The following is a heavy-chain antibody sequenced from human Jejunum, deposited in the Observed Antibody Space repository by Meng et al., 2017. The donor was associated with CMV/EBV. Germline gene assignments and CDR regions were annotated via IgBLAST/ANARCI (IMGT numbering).Heavy chain of an antibody. CDR1: EFTFNKYT. Sequence: SEFTFNKYTMSSVRQAPGKGLEWVSAITSGGSFIYYADSVRGRFTVSRDNAKNSLELHMNNLRAEDTAVYYCARESVYDGWFFDLWGRGTLVTVSS. CDR3: ARESVYDGWFFDL. D-gene: IGHD2/OR15-2a*01. CDR2: ITSGGSFI. V-gene: IGHV3-21*01. J-gene: IGHJ2*01.